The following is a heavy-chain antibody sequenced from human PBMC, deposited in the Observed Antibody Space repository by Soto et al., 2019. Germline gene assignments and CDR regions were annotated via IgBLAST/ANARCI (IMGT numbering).Heavy chain of an antibody. Sequence: PSETLSLTCTVSGGSISSGDYYWSWIRQPPGKGLEWIGYIYYSGSTNYNPSLKSRVTISVDTSKNQFSLKLSSVTAADTAVYYCARTILTGYNLPRDYYYGMDVWGQGTTVTVSS. J-gene: IGHJ6*02. CDR3: ARTILTGYNLPRDYYYGMDV. CDR1: GGSISSGDYY. CDR2: IYYSGST. D-gene: IGHD3-9*01. V-gene: IGHV4-61*08.